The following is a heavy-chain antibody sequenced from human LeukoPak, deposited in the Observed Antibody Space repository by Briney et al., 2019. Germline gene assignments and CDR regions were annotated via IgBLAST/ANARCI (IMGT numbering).Heavy chain of an antibody. CDR1: GDSVSSNSAA. Sequence: SQTLSLTCAISGDSVSSNSAAWNLIRQSPSRGLEWLGRTYYRSKWYNDYAVSVKSRITINPDTSKNQFSLQLNSVTPEDTAVYYCARERQNRPYNWFDPWGQGTLVTVSS. J-gene: IGHJ5*02. CDR3: ARERQNRPYNWFDP. V-gene: IGHV6-1*01. D-gene: IGHD1/OR15-1a*01. CDR2: TYYRSKWYN.